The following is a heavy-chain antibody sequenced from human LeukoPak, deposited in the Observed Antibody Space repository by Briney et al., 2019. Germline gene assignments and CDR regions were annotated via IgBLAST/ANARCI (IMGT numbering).Heavy chain of an antibody. CDR2: INGDGSST. Sequence: GGSLRPSCAAAGFTFSSLWMHWVRQAPGKGLVWVSRINGDGSSTTYADSVKGRFTISRDNSKNTLYLQMNSLRAEDTAVYYCAKCLLVVVAATRRDYYYVKDDGGQGTTVTVSS. J-gene: IGHJ6*02. CDR3: AKCLLVVVAATRRDYYYVKDD. V-gene: IGHV3-74*01. CDR1: GFTFSSLW. D-gene: IGHD2-15*01.